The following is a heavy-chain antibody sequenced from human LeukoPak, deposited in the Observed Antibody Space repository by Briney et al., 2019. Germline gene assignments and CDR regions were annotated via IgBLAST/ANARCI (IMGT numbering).Heavy chain of an antibody. V-gene: IGHV1-18*01. CDR3: ARDVGRSYDLDY. CDR2: ISAYNGNT. Sequence: ASVKVSCKASGGTFSSYAISWVRQAPGQGLEWMGWISAYNGNTDYAQSLQGRVTMTIDTSTSTVYMELRSLRSDDTAVYYCARDVGRSYDLDYWGQGTLVTVSS. CDR1: GGTFSSYA. D-gene: IGHD3-16*01. J-gene: IGHJ4*02.